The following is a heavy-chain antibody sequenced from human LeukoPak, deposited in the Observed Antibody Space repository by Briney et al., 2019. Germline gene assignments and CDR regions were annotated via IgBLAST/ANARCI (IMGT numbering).Heavy chain of an antibody. V-gene: IGHV3-7*01. CDR2: IKQDGSEK. CDR3: ARDPTIFGVVIVPDY. CDR1: GFTFSSYW. Sequence: SGGSLRLSCAASGFTFSSYWMSWVRQAPGKGLEWVANIKQDGSEKYYVDSVEGRFTISRDNAKNSLYLQMNSLRAEDTAVYYCARDPTIFGVVIVPDYWGQGTLVTVSS. D-gene: IGHD3-3*01. J-gene: IGHJ4*02.